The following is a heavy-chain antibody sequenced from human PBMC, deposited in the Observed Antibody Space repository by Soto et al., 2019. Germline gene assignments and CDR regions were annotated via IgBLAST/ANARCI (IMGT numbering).Heavy chain of an antibody. CDR2: ISGYNGNT. CDR1: GYTFTSNG. D-gene: IGHD3-16*01. V-gene: IGHV1-18*04. CDR3: ARDLITRDAFDI. Sequence: ASVKVSCKASGYTFTSNGINWVRQAPGQGLEWMGWISGYNGNTNNAQKFQGRVTMTTDTSTNTAYLELRSLRSDDTAVYYCARDLITRDAFDIWGQGTMVTVS. J-gene: IGHJ3*02.